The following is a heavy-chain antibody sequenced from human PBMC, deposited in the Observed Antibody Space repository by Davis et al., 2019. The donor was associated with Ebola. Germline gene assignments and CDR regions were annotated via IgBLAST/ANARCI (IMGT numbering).Heavy chain of an antibody. D-gene: IGHD6-13*01. J-gene: IGHJ4*02. V-gene: IGHV3-7*01. CDR2: IKQDGSEK. CDR3: AREGQIAAAGTVY. Sequence: GESLKISCAASGFTFSSYWMSWVRQAPGKGLEWVANIKQDGSEKYYVDSVKGRFTISRDNAKNSLYLQMNSLRAEDTAVYYCAREGQIAAAGTVYWGQGTLVTVSS. CDR1: GFTFSSYW.